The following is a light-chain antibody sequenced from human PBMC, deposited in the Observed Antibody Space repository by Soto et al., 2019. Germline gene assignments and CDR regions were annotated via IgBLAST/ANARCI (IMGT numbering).Light chain of an antibody. J-gene: IGLJ1*01. Sequence: QSALTQPASVSESPGQSITISCTGTNSDLGAYDYVSWYQQHPGKAPRLLIYEVFNRPSGVSDRFSGSKSANTASLTISGLQADDEADYYCSSYTASSARVFGPGTQLTVL. CDR3: SSYTASSARV. V-gene: IGLV2-14*01. CDR2: EVF. CDR1: NSDLGAYDY.